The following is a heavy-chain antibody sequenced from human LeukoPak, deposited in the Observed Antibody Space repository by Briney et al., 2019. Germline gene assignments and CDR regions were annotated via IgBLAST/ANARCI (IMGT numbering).Heavy chain of an antibody. V-gene: IGHV3-13*01. D-gene: IGHD3-3*02. J-gene: IGHJ3*02. CDR3: AREALEDAFDI. Sequence: GGSLRLSCAASGFTFSSYDMHWVRQATGKGLEWVSAIGTADDTYYPGSVKGRFTISRENAKNSLYLQMNSLRAGDTAVYYCAREALEDAFDIWGQGTMVTVSS. CDR2: IGTADDT. CDR1: GFTFSSYD.